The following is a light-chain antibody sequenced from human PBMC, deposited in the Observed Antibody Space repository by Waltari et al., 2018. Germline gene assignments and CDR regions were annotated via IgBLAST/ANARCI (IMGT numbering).Light chain of an antibody. CDR1: QSLLHSNKYNY. CDR3: MQALQTPRT. J-gene: IGKJ2*01. Sequence: DIVMTQSPLSLSVTPGKPAYISCRSSQSLLHSNKYNYFDWYLQKPGQSPQLLIYLGSNRASGVPDRFSGSGSGTDFTLEISNVEAEDVGVYYCMQALQTPRTFGQGTKLEIK. CDR2: LGS. V-gene: IGKV2-28*01.